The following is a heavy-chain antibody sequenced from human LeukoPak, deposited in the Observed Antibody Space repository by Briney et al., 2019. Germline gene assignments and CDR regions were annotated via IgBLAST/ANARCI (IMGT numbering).Heavy chain of an antibody. D-gene: IGHD3-16*02. CDR1: GGSISSYY. V-gene: IGHV4-4*07. J-gene: IGHJ4*02. CDR2: IYTSGGT. CDR3: ARAMITFGGVIVPFFDY. Sequence: SETLSLTCTVSGGSISSYYWSWIRQPAGKGLEWIGRIYTSGGTNYNPSLKSRVTMSVDTSKNQFSLKLSSVTAADTAVYYCARAMITFGGVIVPFFDYWGQGTLVTVSS.